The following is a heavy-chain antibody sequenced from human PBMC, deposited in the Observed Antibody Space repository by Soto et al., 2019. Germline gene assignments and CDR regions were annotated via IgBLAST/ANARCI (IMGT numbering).Heavy chain of an antibody. CDR2: TYFRSKWYN. CDR1: GYSVSSNTAS. V-gene: IGHV6-1*01. Sequence: SQTLSLTCAISGYSVSSNTASWNWIRQSPSRGLEWLGRTYFRSKWYNDYAVSVKSRIIINPDTSNNQFSLQLNSVTPEDTAVYFCAKGDNLGPKTGYAFDPWGQGIMVTSPQ. J-gene: IGHJ5*02. CDR3: AKGDNLGPKTGYAFDP. D-gene: IGHD5-12*01.